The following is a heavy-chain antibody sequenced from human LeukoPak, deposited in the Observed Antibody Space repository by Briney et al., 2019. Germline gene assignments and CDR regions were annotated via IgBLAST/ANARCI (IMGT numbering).Heavy chain of an antibody. V-gene: IGHV3-21*01. CDR3: AKVTVVGYSYGRRRHSSFDY. J-gene: IGHJ4*02. D-gene: IGHD5-18*01. CDR1: GFTFSSYS. Sequence: PGGSLRLSCAASGFTFSSYSMNWVRQAPGKGLEWVSSISSSSSYIYYADSVKGRFTISRDNAKNSLYLQMNSLRAEDTAVYYCAKVTVVGYSYGRRRHSSFDYWGQGTLVTVSS. CDR2: ISSSSSYI.